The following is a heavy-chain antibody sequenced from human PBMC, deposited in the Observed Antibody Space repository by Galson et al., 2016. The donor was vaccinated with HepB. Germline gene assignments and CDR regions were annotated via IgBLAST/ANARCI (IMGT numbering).Heavy chain of an antibody. J-gene: IGHJ6*04. Sequence: TLSLTCTVSGGSFSSGGYYWSWIRQPAGKGLEWIGRIYSSGSTNYNPSLKSRVTISIDTSRNQFSLKLSSVTAAYTAVYYCARGFVVVPDVMYYAMDVWGKGTTVTVSA. V-gene: IGHV4-61*02. CDR2: IYSSGST. CDR3: ARGFVVVPDVMYYAMDV. D-gene: IGHD2-2*01. CDR1: GGSFSSGGYY.